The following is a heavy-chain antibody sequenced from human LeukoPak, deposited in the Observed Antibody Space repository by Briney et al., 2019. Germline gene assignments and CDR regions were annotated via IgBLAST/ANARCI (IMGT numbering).Heavy chain of an antibody. CDR1: GYTFTRYD. D-gene: IGHD5-24*01. CDR3: ARDFGEMPYY. CDR2: IDPSGGST. J-gene: IGHJ4*02. V-gene: IGHV1-46*01. Sequence: GGSVTVSCKASGYTFTRYDMHWVRQAPGQGLEWMGIIDPSGGSTSYAQNFQGAVTMTRDAITSTVYLELSSLRSEDTAVYYCARDFGEMPYYWGQGTLLTVSS.